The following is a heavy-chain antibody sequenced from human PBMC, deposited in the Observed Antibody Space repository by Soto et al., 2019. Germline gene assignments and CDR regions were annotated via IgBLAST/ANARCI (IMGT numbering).Heavy chain of an antibody. D-gene: IGHD4-17*01. J-gene: IGHJ6*02. CDR3: AGGEGVYAVTPKNGMDV. V-gene: IGHV1-69*01. CDR1: GGTFSSYA. Sequence: QVQLVQSGAEVKKPGSSVKVSCKASGGTFSSYAISWVRQAPGQGLEWMGGIIPIFGTANYAQKFQGRVTITADETTSASFKERSRLRAEDTAVYYRAGGEGVYAVTPKNGMDVWGQGTTVTVSS. CDR2: IIPIFGTA.